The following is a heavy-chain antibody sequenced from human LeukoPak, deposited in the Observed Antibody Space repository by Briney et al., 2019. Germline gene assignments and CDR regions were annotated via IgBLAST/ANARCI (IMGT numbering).Heavy chain of an antibody. CDR1: GGSISSYY. J-gene: IGHJ4*02. CDR2: IYYSGST. Sequence: PSETLSLTCTVSGGSISSYYWSWIPQPPGKGLKWIGYIYYSGSTNYNPSLKSRATISPDTSKNQFSLKLSSVTAADTAVYYCARHSSGWYPYFDYWGQGTLVTVSS. CDR3: ARHSSGWYPYFDY. D-gene: IGHD6-19*01. V-gene: IGHV4-59*08.